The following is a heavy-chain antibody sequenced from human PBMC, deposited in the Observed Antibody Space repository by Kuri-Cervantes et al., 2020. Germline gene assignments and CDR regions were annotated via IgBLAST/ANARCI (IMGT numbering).Heavy chain of an antibody. CDR1: GFTFSSYW. CDR3: ARDPEIAAAGTGWYYYGMDV. Sequence: GESLKISCAASGFTFSSYWMSWVRQAPGKGLEWVANIKQDGSEKYYVDSVKGRFTISRDNAKNSLYLQMNSLRAEDTAVYYCARDPEIAAAGTGWYYYGMDVWGQGTTVTVS. CDR2: IKQDGSEK. J-gene: IGHJ6*02. D-gene: IGHD6-13*01. V-gene: IGHV3-7*01.